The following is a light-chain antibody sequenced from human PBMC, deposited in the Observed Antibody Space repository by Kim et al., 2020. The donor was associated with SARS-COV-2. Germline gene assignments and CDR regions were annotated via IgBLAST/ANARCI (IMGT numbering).Light chain of an antibody. Sequence: SYELTQPPSVSVSPGQTARITCSGDALPKQYAYWYQQKPGQAPVLVIYNDSERPSGIPERFSGSSSGTTVTLTISGVQAEDEADYYCQSADSIGTYWVFGGGTQLTVL. CDR3: QSADSIGTYWV. J-gene: IGLJ3*02. V-gene: IGLV3-25*03. CDR2: NDS. CDR1: ALPKQY.